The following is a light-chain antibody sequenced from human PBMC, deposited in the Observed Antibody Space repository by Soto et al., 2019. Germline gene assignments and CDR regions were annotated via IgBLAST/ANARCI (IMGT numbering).Light chain of an antibody. J-gene: IGKJ5*01. V-gene: IGKV3-15*01. CDR2: GAS. CDR1: QSVAND. CDR3: QQYNKWPQT. Sequence: EIVKTQSPATLSVSPGERATLSCRASQSVANDLAWYQHKPGQAPRLLTHGASTRATGIPARFSGVGSGTEFTLTISSLQSEDFAVYYCQQYNKWPQTFGQGTRLEIK.